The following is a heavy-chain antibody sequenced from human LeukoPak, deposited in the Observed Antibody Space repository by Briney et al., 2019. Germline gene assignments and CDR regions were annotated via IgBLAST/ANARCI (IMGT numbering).Heavy chain of an antibody. Sequence: GGSLRLSCAASGFTFSSYAMTWVRQAPGKGLEWVANIKKDGSEKYYVDSVKGRFTISRDNAKTSLYLQMNSLRAEDTAVYYCARHLSGVTGYTYGRGIDYWGQGTLVTVSS. V-gene: IGHV3-7*01. CDR2: IKKDGSEK. CDR1: GFTFSSYA. CDR3: ARHLSGVTGYTYGRGIDY. J-gene: IGHJ4*02. D-gene: IGHD5-18*01.